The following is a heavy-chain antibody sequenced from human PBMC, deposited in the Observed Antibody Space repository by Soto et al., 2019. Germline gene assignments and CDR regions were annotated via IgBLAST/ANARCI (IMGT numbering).Heavy chain of an antibody. CDR3: VRDYYGMDV. Sequence: PSETLSLTCTVSGGSISSGGYSWTWIRQSPGKGLEWIGYTYQSGSAYYNPSLKSRVTISVDRSKNQFSLNLTSVTAADTAVYYCVRDYYGMDVWGQGTTVTVSS. V-gene: IGHV4-30-2*06. CDR1: GGSISSGGYS. CDR2: TYQSGSA. J-gene: IGHJ6*02.